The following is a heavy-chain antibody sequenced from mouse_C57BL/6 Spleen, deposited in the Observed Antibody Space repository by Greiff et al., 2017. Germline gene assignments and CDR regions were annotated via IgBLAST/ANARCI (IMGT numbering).Heavy chain of an antibody. V-gene: IGHV1-42*01. CDR3: ARRPVVAHFDY. J-gene: IGHJ2*01. CDR2: INPSTGGT. Sequence: EVQVVESGPELVKPGASVKISCKASGYSFTGYYMNWVKQSPEKSLEWIGEINPSTGGTTYNQKFKAKATLTVDKSSSTAYMQLKSLTSEDTAVYYCARRPVVAHFDYWGQGTTLTVSS. D-gene: IGHD1-1*01. CDR1: GYSFTGYY.